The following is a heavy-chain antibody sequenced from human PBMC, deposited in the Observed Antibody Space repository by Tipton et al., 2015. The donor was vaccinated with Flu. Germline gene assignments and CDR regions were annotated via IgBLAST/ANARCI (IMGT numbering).Heavy chain of an antibody. V-gene: IGHV4-38-2*01. CDR2: IYHSGTT. CDR3: ARHTGDSVRGVIDY. J-gene: IGHJ4*02. D-gene: IGHD3-10*02. CDR1: GDSIGSRYC. Sequence: TLSLTCSVSGDSIGSRYCWGWIRQPPGKGLEWIGNIYHSGTTYYNPSLKSRLTISVDTSKNQFSLRLSSVTAADTAVYYCARHTGDSVRGVIDYWGQGTLVTVSS.